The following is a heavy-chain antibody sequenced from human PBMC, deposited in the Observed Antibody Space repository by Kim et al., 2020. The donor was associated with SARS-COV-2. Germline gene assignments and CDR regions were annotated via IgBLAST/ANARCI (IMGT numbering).Heavy chain of an antibody. V-gene: IGHV1-18*01. D-gene: IGHD3-10*01. J-gene: IGHJ4*02. CDR3: ARSYYYGSGYYFDY. Sequence: QNLQGRVTMTTDTSTSTAYMELRSLRSDDTAEYYCARSYYYGSGYYFDYWGQGTLVTVSS.